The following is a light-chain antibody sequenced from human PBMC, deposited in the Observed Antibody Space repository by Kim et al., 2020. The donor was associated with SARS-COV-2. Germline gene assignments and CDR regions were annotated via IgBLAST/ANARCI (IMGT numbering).Light chain of an antibody. J-gene: IGLJ1*01. CDR3: GSYRSSDTLEV. CDR1: SSDIGGYKY. V-gene: IGLV2-14*03. Sequence: QSALTQPASVSGSPGRSITISCTGTSSDIGGYKYVSWYQQHPGKAPKLIIYDVSNRPSGVSHRFSGSKSGNTASLTISGLQAEDEADYYCGSYRSSDTLEVFGTGTKVTVL. CDR2: DVS.